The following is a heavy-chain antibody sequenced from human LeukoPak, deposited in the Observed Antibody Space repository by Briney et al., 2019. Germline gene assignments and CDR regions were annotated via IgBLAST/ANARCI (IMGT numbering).Heavy chain of an antibody. J-gene: IGHJ4*02. CDR2: IKQDGSEK. D-gene: IGHD5-12*01. CDR1: GFIFSSHW. V-gene: IGHV3-7*04. CDR3: ARDSGYDYDY. Sequence: GSLRLSCAASGFIFSSHWMSWVRQAPGKGLEWVANIKQDGSEKYYVDSVKGRFTISRDNAKNSLYLQMNSLRVEDTAVYYCARDSGYDYDYWGQGTLVTVSS.